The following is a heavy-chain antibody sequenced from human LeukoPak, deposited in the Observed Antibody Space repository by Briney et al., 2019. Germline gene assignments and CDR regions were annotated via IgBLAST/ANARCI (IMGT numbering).Heavy chain of an antibody. Sequence: PSETLSLTCTVSGASISDSFWNWIRQPPGKGLEWIGSISPSGSATYNPSLKSRVTMSVDSSKNQFSLKLSSVTAADTAVYYCAGLTSSGWSKPFFDYWDQGTLVTVSS. CDR1: GASISDSF. CDR2: ISPSGSA. CDR3: AGLTSSGWSKPFFDY. D-gene: IGHD6-19*01. J-gene: IGHJ4*02. V-gene: IGHV4-59*12.